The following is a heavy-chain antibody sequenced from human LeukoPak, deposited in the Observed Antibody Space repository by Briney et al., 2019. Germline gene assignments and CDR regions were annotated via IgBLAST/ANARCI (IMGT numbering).Heavy chain of an antibody. D-gene: IGHD3-3*01. J-gene: IGHJ3*02. V-gene: IGHV3-21*01. CDR2: ISSSSSYI. Sequence: GGSLRLSCAASGFTFSSYSMNWVRQAPGKGLEWVSSISSSSSYIYYADSVKGRFTISRDNAKNSLYLQMNSLRAEDTAVYYCARDPSPFYDFWSGYYTSAFDIWGQGTMVTVSS. CDR3: ARDPSPFYDFWSGYYTSAFDI. CDR1: GFTFSSYS.